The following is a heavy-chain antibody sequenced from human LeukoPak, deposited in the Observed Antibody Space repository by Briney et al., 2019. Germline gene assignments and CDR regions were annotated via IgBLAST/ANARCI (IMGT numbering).Heavy chain of an antibody. CDR3: ARDDDSSGYYPFDY. J-gene: IGHJ4*02. CDR1: GYTFTSYG. V-gene: IGHV1-18*01. CDR2: ISAYNGNT. Sequence: ASVKISCKASGYTFTSYGISWVRQAPGQGLEWMGWISAYNGNTNYAQKLQGRVTMTTDTSTSTAYMELRSLRSDDTAVYYCARDDDSSGYYPFDYWGQGTLVTVSS. D-gene: IGHD3-22*01.